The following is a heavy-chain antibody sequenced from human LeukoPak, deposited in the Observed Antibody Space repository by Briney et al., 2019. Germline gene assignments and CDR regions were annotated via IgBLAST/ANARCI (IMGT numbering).Heavy chain of an antibody. Sequence: PAGESLRLSCAASGFAFSSYGMHWVRQATGKGLEWVSAIGTAGDTYYPGSVKGRFTISRENAKNSLYLQMNSLRAGDTAVYYCARARWVRGVIVGYFDLWGRGTLVTVSS. J-gene: IGHJ2*01. CDR2: IGTAGDT. D-gene: IGHD3-10*01. V-gene: IGHV3-13*01. CDR1: GFAFSSYG. CDR3: ARARWVRGVIVGYFDL.